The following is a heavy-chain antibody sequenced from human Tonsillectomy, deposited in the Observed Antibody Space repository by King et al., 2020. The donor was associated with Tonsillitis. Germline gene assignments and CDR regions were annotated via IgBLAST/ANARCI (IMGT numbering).Heavy chain of an antibody. CDR3: AVRRDCSDSNCYNAFYI. CDR2: RASDGKNK. CDR1: AFTFRTYV. J-gene: IGHJ3*02. Sequence: QVQLVESGGGVVQPGTSLRLSCEVSAFTFRTYVLDWVRQAPGKGLEWVAVRASDGKNKVYAESVKGRFSISRDNSKNTLFVQLNSLRPEDTAVYYCAVRRDCSDSNCYNAFYIWGQGTMVTVSS. D-gene: IGHD2-2*02. V-gene: IGHV3-30*04.